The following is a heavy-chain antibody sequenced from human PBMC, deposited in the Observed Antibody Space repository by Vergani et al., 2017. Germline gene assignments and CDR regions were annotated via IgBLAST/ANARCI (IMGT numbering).Heavy chain of an antibody. CDR2: INTNTGNP. Sequence: QVQLVQSGAEVKKPGASVKVSCKASGYTFTSYAMNWVRQAPGQGLEWMGWINTNTGNPTYAQGFTGRFVFSLDTSVSTAYLQISSLKAEDTAVYYCARDRGYYDSSGYNPLDFDYWGQGILVTVSS. D-gene: IGHD3-22*01. CDR1: GYTFTSYA. CDR3: ARDRGYYDSSGYNPLDFDY. J-gene: IGHJ4*02. V-gene: IGHV7-4-1*02.